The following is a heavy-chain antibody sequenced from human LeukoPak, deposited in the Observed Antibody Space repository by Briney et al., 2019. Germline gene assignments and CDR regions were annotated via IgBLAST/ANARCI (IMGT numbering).Heavy chain of an antibody. CDR2: ISGSGGST. V-gene: IGHV3-23*01. Sequence: GGSLRLSCVVSGFTFSNYAMSWVRQAPGKGLEWVSAISGSGGSTYHADSVRGRFTISRDNAKNSLYLQMNSLTAEDTAVYYCARDRLQYEGTFDYWGQGTLVTVSS. D-gene: IGHD4-11*01. CDR1: GFTFSNYA. CDR3: ARDRLQYEGTFDY. J-gene: IGHJ4*02.